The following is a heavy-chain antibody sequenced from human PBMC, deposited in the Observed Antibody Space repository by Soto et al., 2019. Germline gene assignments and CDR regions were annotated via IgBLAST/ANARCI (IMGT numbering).Heavy chain of an antibody. CDR3: ASAQRCSGGSCYHY. J-gene: IGHJ4*02. Sequence: ASVTVSCKASGDTFSRYTISWVRQAPGQGLEWMGRIIPILGIANYAQKFQGRVTITADKSTSTAYMELSSLRSEDTAVYYCASAQRCSGGSCYHYWGQGTLVTVSS. CDR2: IIPILGIA. D-gene: IGHD2-15*01. CDR1: GDTFSRYT. V-gene: IGHV1-69*02.